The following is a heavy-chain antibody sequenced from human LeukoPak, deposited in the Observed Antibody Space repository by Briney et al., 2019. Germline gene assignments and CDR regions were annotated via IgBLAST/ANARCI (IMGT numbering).Heavy chain of an antibody. CDR2: IYYSGST. D-gene: IGHD6-19*01. Sequence: PSETLSLTCTVPGGSISSYYWSWIPQPPGKGLEWIGYIYYSGSTNYNPSLKSRVTISVDTSKNQFSLKLSSVTAADTAVYYCAIAVAGWVDYWGQGTLATVSS. J-gene: IGHJ4*02. V-gene: IGHV4-59*08. CDR3: AIAVAGWVDY. CDR1: GGSISSYY.